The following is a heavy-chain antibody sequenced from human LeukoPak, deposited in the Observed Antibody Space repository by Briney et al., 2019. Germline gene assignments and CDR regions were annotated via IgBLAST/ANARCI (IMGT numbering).Heavy chain of an antibody. CDR3: ARDLSSSLMQGNWFDP. CDR2: IYYTGTT. J-gene: IGHJ5*02. Sequence: PSETLSLTCTVSSGSISSSSSYWAWMRQPPGKGLEWIGSIYYTGTTYYSPSLKSRVTISVDTSKNQFSLKLSSVTAADTAVYYCARDLSSSLMQGNWFDPWGQGTLVTVSS. CDR1: SGSISSSSSY. V-gene: IGHV4-39*07. D-gene: IGHD6-6*01.